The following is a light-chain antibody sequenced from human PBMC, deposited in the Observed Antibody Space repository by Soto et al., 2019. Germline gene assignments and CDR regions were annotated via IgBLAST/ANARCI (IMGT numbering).Light chain of an antibody. CDR3: QSYDSSSVV. CDR2: EDN. CDR1: SGSIASNY. J-gene: IGLJ2*01. V-gene: IGLV6-57*04. Sequence: NFMLTQPYSVSESPGKTVTISCTRSSGSIASNYVQWYQQRPGSAPTTVIYEDNQRPSGVPDRFSGSIDSSSNSASLTISGLKTEDEADYYCQSYDSSSVVFGGGTKLTVL.